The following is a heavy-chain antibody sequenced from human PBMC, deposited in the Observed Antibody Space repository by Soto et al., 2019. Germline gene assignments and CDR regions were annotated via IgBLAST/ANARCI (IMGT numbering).Heavy chain of an antibody. CDR2: IWYDGSNK. CDR1: GFTFSNYG. J-gene: IGHJ4*02. D-gene: IGHD6-6*01. CDR3: ARGGLYSSSSDFDY. Sequence: QVQLVESGGGVVQPGRSLRLSCAAAGFTFSNYGIHWVRQTPGKGLEWVAAIWYDGSNKYYADSVKGRFTISRDNSKNTRYLQMDSLRGEDTAVYYCARGGLYSSSSDFDYWGQGTLVTVSS. V-gene: IGHV3-33*01.